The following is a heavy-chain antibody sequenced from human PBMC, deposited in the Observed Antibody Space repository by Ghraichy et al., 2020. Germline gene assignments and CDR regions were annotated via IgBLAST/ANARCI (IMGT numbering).Heavy chain of an antibody. D-gene: IGHD5-12*01. Sequence: SETLSLTCTVSGGSISSFTSYWGWIRQPPGKGLEWIGSVSNSGSTYYNSPLKSRVTISVDTSKNQFSLNLSSVTAADTAVYYCARRGYGNAFDIWGQGALVPVSS. CDR1: GGSISSFTSY. J-gene: IGHJ3*02. CDR2: VSNSGST. CDR3: ARRGYGNAFDI. V-gene: IGHV4-39*01.